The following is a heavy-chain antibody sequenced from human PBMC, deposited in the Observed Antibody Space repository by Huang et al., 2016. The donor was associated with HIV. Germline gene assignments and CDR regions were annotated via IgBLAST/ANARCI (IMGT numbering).Heavy chain of an antibody. D-gene: IGHD1-1*01. V-gene: IGHV4-34*02. J-gene: IGHJ3*01. CDR3: ARGRDTTEMDTVDDALDV. Sequence: QVRLQQWGGGLVRPSETLSRTCAVYGGPFSTHYWSWIRQSPGKGMEGIAEIKYHGHANFNPSIRRRVSMSVETAKNQCSLNVTSVTAADTAIYYCARGRDTTEMDTVDDALDVWDQGTLVIVSS. CDR2: IKYHGHA. CDR1: GGPFSTHY.